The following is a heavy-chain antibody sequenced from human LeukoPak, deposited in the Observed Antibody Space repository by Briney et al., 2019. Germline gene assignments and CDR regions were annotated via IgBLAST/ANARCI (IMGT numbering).Heavy chain of an antibody. CDR2: ISYDGSNK. Sequence: PGGSLRLSCAASGFTFSSYAMHWVRQAPGKGLEWVAVISYDGSNKYYADSVKGRFTISGDNSKNTLYLQMNSLRAEDTAVYYCARGGLQELKAVDYWGQGTLVTVSS. D-gene: IGHD4-11*01. CDR1: GFTFSSYA. J-gene: IGHJ4*02. CDR3: ARGGLQELKAVDY. V-gene: IGHV3-30-3*01.